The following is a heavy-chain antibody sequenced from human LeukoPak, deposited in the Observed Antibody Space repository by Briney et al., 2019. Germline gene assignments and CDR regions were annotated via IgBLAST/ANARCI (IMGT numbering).Heavy chain of an antibody. CDR3: ARGRRIVVVVAAKPLNAFDI. Sequence: PSETLSLTCAIYGVSFSGYYGSWIRQPPGKGLEWIGEISHGGSTNYNPSLKSRVTISVDTSKNQFSLKLSSVTAADTAVYYCARGRRIVVVVAAKPLNAFDIWGQGTMVTVSS. CDR2: ISHGGST. V-gene: IGHV4-34*01. J-gene: IGHJ3*02. D-gene: IGHD2-15*01. CDR1: GVSFSGYY.